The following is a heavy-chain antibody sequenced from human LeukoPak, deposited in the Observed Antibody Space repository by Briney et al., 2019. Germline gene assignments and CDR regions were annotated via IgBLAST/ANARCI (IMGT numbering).Heavy chain of an antibody. J-gene: IGHJ6*03. V-gene: IGHV1-69*13. Sequence: GASVKVSCKASGGTFSSYAISWVRQAPGQGLEWMGGIIPIFGTANYAQKFRGRVTITADESTSTAYMELSSLRSEDTAVYYCARLAYSSRWGAYYYYYMDVWGKGTTVTISS. CDR1: GGTFSSYA. CDR2: IIPIFGTA. CDR3: ARLAYSSRWGAYYYYYMDV. D-gene: IGHD6-13*01.